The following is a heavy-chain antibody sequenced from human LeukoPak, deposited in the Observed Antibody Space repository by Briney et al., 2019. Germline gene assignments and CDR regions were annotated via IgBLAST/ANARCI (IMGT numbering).Heavy chain of an antibody. Sequence: PGGSLRLSCAASGFTFSSYEMNWVRRAPGKGLEWVSYISSSGSTLYYADSVRGRFTISRDNAKNSLYLQMNSLRAEDTAVYYCARGSGNYNYYYGMDVWGQGTTVTVSS. V-gene: IGHV3-48*03. CDR3: ARGSGNYNYYYGMDV. D-gene: IGHD6-19*01. J-gene: IGHJ6*02. CDR2: ISSSGSTL. CDR1: GFTFSSYE.